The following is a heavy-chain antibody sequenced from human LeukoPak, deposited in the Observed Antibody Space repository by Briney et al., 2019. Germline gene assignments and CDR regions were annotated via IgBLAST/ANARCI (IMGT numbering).Heavy chain of an antibody. CDR2: ISYDGSNK. J-gene: IGHJ4*02. CDR1: D. V-gene: IGHV3-30*01. D-gene: IGHD6-13*01. CDR3: ARDIAAVIDY. Sequence: DXXXVRQXPGXXLEWVAVISYDGSNKYYADSVKCRFTISRDNSKNTLYLQMNSLRAEDTAVYYCARDIAAVIDYWGQGTLVTVSS.